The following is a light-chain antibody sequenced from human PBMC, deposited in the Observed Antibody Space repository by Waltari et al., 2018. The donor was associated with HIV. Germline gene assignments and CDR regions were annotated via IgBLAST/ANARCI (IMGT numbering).Light chain of an antibody. V-gene: IGLV2-14*01. CDR2: EVS. J-gene: IGLJ2*01. Sequence: QSALTQPASVSGSPGQSITISCTGTSSDVGGYNYVSWYQQHPGKAPKPMIYEVSNRPSGFSNRFSGSKSGNTASLTISGLQAEDEADYYCSSYTSSSVVFGGGTKLTVL. CDR1: SSDVGGYNY. CDR3: SSYTSSSVV.